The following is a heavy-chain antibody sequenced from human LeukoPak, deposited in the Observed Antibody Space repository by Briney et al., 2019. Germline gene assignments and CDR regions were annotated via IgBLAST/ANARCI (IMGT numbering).Heavy chain of an antibody. J-gene: IGHJ6*02. V-gene: IGHV3-21*01. CDR3: ARVIRLIVVDYGMDV. Sequence: GGSLRLSCAASGFTFSSYAMSWVRQAPGKGLEWVSSISSSSSYIYYADSVKGRFTISRDNAKNSLYLQMNSLRAEDTAVYYCARVIRLIVVDYGMDVWGQGTTVTVSS. D-gene: IGHD3-22*01. CDR1: GFTFSSYA. CDR2: ISSSSSYI.